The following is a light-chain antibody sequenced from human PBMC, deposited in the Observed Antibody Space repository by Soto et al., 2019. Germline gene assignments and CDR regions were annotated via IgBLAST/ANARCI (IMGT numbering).Light chain of an antibody. Sequence: EIVLTQSPATLSLSPGERATLSCRTSQSVSSYFAWYQQKPGRAPRLLIYDASNRATGIPVRFIGSGSGTDFTLTINSLEPEVFAVYYCQQRSNWPITFGQGTRLEIK. V-gene: IGKV3-11*01. J-gene: IGKJ5*01. CDR2: DAS. CDR1: QSVSSY. CDR3: QQRSNWPIT.